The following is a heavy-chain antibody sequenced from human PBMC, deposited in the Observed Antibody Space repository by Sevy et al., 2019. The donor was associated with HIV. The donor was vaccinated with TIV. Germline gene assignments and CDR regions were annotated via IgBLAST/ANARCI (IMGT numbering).Heavy chain of an antibody. CDR1: GFTFSDHY. D-gene: IGHD6-13*01. V-gene: IGHV3-72*01. Sequence: GESLKISCVASGFTFSDHYMEWVRQAPGKGLEWVGRTRKKADGYTTEYAASVKGRFTISREESKNSLYVQMNSLKAEDTAVYYCATHAGIAAAGRVFDYWGQGTLVTVSS. J-gene: IGHJ4*02. CDR3: ATHAGIAAAGRVFDY. CDR2: TRKKADGYTT.